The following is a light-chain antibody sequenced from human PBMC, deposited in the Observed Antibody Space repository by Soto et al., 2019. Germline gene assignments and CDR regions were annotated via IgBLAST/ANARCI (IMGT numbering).Light chain of an antibody. CDR3: QQYGSLSWT. CDR2: GAS. Sequence: DIALTQSPGTLSLSPGERATLSCRASQSVSSNYLAWYQQKPGQAPRLLIYGASTRATGVPDRFSGSGSGTVFTLTISRLEPEDFAVYHCQQYGSLSWTFGQGTKVEIK. V-gene: IGKV3-20*01. CDR1: QSVSSNY. J-gene: IGKJ1*01.